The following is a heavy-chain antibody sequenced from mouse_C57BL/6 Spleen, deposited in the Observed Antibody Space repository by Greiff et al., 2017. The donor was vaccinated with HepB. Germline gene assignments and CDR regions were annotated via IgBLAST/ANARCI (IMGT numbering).Heavy chain of an antibody. D-gene: IGHD2-5*01. CDR3: ARSGYSNYVLDY. J-gene: IGHJ2*01. CDR1: GYTFTSYW. CDR2: IHPNSGST. V-gene: IGHV1-64*01. Sequence: VQLQQPGAELVKPGASVKLSCKASGYTFTSYWMHWVKQRPGQGLEWIGMIHPNSGSTNYNEKFKSKATLTVDKSSSTAYMQLSSLTSEDSAVYYCARSGYSNYVLDYRGQGTTLTVSS.